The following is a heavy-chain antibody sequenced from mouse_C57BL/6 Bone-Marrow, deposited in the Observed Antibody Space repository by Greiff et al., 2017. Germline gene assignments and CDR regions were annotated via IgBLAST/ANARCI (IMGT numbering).Heavy chain of an antibody. CDR1: GIDFSRYW. CDR3: ARGHYSTGDY. D-gene: IGHD2-1*01. Sequence: EASGIDFSRYWMSWVRRAPGYGLECIVEIHPDTSTITYAPSLKDKFIIPRDNAKNKLYLQMSKVRSEDTALYYCARGHYSTGDYWGQGTSVTVSS. J-gene: IGHJ4*01. V-gene: IGHV4-1*01. CDR2: IHPDTSTI.